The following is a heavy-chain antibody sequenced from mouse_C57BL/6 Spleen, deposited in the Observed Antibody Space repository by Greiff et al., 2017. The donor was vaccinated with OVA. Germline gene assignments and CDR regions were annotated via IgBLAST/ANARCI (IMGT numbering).Heavy chain of an antibody. CDR2: IHPNSGSN. CDR3: ARWDYYGSSYNFDY. Sequence: QVHVKQPGAELVKPGASVKLSCKASGYTFTSYWMHWVKQRPGQGLEWIGMIHPNSGSNNYNEKFKSKATLTVDKSSSTAYMKLSSLTSEDSAVYYCARWDYYGSSYNFDYWGQGTTLTVSS. CDR1: GYTFTSYW. V-gene: IGHV1-64*01. D-gene: IGHD1-1*01. J-gene: IGHJ2*01.